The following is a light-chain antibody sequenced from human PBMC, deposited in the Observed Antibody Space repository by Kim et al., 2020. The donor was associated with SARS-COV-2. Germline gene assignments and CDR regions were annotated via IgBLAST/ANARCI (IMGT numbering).Light chain of an antibody. CDR3: QSYDSSLSGSGV. V-gene: IGLV1-40*01. CDR2: GNS. CDR1: SSNIGAGYD. J-gene: IGLJ1*01. Sequence: RVTSTCTGSSSNIGAGYDVHWYQHLPGTAPKPLIYGNSNRPSGVPDRFSGSKSGTSASLAITGLQAEDEADYYCQSYDSSLSGSGVFGTGTKVTVL.